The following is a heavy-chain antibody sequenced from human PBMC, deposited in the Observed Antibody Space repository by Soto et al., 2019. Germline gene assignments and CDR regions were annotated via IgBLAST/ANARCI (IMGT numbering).Heavy chain of an antibody. D-gene: IGHD6-6*01. Sequence: GGALRLSCAASGFTFSSYGMHWVRQAPGTGLEWVAVISYDGSNKYYEDSVKGRFTISRDNAKNTLYLQMNSLRAEDTAVYYCATGASSSNFDPCGDRTLVTV. V-gene: IGHV3-30*03. CDR2: ISYDGSNK. CDR1: GFTFSSYG. CDR3: ATGASSSNFDP. J-gene: IGHJ5*02.